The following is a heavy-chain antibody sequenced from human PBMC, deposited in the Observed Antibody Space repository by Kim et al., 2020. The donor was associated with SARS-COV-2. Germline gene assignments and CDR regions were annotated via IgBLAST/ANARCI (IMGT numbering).Heavy chain of an antibody. V-gene: IGHV4-39*01. CDR2: IYYSGST. CDR1: GGSISSSSYY. D-gene: IGHD4-17*01. Sequence: SETLSLTCTVSGGSISSSSYYWGWIRQPPGKGLEWIGSIYYSGSTYYNPSLKSRVTISVDTSKNQFSLKLSSVTAADTAVYYCARPGSVRGRTTSTWYFDLWGRGTLVTVSS. J-gene: IGHJ2*01. CDR3: ARPGSVRGRTTSTWYFDL.